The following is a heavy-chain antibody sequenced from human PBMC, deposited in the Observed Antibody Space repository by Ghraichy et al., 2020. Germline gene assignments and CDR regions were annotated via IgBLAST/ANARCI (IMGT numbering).Heavy chain of an antibody. V-gene: IGHV4-61*01. D-gene: IGHD3-16*01. J-gene: IGHJ4*02. CDR1: GGSVSSGSYY. Sequence: SETLSLTCTVSGGSVSSGSYYWSWIRQPPGKGLEWIGYIYYSGSTNYNPSLKSRVTISVDTSKNQFSLKLSSVTAADTAVYYCASVDRFGGVIPWGYWGQGTLVTVSS. CDR2: IYYSGST. CDR3: ASVDRFGGVIPWGY.